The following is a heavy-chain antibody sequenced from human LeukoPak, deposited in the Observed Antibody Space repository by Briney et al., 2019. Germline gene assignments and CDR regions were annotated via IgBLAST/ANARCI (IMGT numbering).Heavy chain of an antibody. V-gene: IGHV1-2*02. CDR1: GYTFTNYH. J-gene: IGHJ5*02. D-gene: IGHD6-13*01. CDR3: AREPRIAAAGTGWFDP. Sequence: ASVRVSCKASGYTFTNYHMHWVRQAPGQGLEWMGWINPNSGGTNYAQKFQGRVTMTRDTSISTAYMELSRLRSDDTAVYYCAREPRIAAAGTGWFDPWGQGTLVTVSS. CDR2: INPNSGGT.